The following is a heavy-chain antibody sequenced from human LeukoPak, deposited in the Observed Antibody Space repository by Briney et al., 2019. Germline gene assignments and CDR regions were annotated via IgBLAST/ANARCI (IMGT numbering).Heavy chain of an antibody. V-gene: IGHV4-39*07. CDR1: GGSISSSSSFY. J-gene: IGHJ4*02. CDR3: ARRDYYGSGSQDY. Sequence: SETLSLTCTVSGGSISSSSSFYWGWIRQPPGKGLEWIGSINYSGSTYYNPSLKSRLTISVDTSKNQFSLNLSSVTAADTAVYYCARRDYYGSGSQDYWGQGTLVTVSS. D-gene: IGHD3-10*01. CDR2: INYSGST.